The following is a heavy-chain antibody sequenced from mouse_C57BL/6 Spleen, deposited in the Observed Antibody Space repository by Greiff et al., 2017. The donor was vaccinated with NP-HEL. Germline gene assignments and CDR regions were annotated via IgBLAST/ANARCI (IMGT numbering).Heavy chain of an antibody. D-gene: IGHD1-1*01. CDR1: GYTFTSYW. J-gene: IGHJ1*03. CDR3: ARSTVASYWYFDV. V-gene: IGHV1-52*01. CDR2: IDPSDSET. Sequence: QVQLQQPGAELVRPGSSVKLSCKASGYTFTSYWMHWVKQRPIQGLEWIGNIDPSDSETHYNQKFKDKATLTVDKSSSTAYMQLSSLTSEDSAVYYCARSTVASYWYFDVWGTGTTVTVSS.